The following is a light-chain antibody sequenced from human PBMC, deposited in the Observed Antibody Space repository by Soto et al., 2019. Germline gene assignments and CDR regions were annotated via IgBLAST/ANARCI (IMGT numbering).Light chain of an antibody. CDR3: QHSYSNFPIT. V-gene: IGKV1-39*01. Sequence: DTQVTQSPSSLSASVGDRVTISCRASQSISGYLNWYQQKPGKAPKLLIFDASSLQSGVPSRFSGRGSGSEYTLTISSLQPEDFATYFCQHSYSNFPITFGQGTRLEIK. CDR1: QSISGY. CDR2: DAS. J-gene: IGKJ5*01.